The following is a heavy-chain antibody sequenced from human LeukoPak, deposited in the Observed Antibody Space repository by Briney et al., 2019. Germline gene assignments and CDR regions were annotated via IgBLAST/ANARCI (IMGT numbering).Heavy chain of an antibody. CDR2: IYSGGST. CDR3: AKDPGATAAAVNWFDP. CDR1: GFTVSSNY. Sequence: GGSLRLSCAASGFTVSSNYMSWVRQAPRKGLEWVSVIYSGGSTYYADSVKGRFTISRDNSKNTLYLQMNSLRAEDTAVYYCAKDPGATAAAVNWFDPWGQGTLVTVSS. V-gene: IGHV3-53*01. D-gene: IGHD6-13*01. J-gene: IGHJ5*02.